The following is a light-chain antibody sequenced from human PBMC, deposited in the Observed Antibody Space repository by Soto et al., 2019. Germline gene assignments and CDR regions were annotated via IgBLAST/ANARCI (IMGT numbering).Light chain of an antibody. J-gene: IGKJ4*01. Sequence: ETVLTQSPATLSLSPGQRATFSCRASQSVGSYLAWYQQKPGQAPRLLIYDASNRATGIPARFSGSGSGTDVTLTITSLEPEDFAVYFCHQRTDWPLTFGGGTKLEI. CDR3: HQRTDWPLT. CDR2: DAS. V-gene: IGKV3-11*01. CDR1: QSVGSY.